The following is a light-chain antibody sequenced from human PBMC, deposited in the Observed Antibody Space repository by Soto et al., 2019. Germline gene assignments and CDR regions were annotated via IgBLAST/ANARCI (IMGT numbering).Light chain of an antibody. V-gene: IGLV2-14*01. CDR3: SSYTSGTTFV. CDR2: DVS. J-gene: IGLJ1*01. CDR1: SSDVGGYNY. Sequence: QSALTQPASVSGSPGQSITISCTGTSSDVGGYNYVSWYQQEPGKAPKLMICDVSNRPSGVSNRFSGSKSGNTASLTISGLQAEDEADYYCSSYTSGTTFVFGTGTKVPS.